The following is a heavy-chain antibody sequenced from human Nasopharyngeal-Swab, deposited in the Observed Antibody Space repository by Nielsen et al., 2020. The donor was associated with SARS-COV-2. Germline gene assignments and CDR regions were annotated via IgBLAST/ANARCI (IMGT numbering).Heavy chain of an antibody. V-gene: IGHV3-23*01. D-gene: IGHD2/OR15-2a*01. CDR1: GFTFSSYA. CDR3: AKEGSRTTVITIYWYFDL. CDR2: ISGSGGST. Sequence: GESLKISCAASGFTFSSYAMSWVRQAPGKGLEWVSAISGSGGSTYYADSVKGRFTISRDNSKNTLYPQMNSLRAGDTAVYYCAKEGSRTTVITIYWYFDLWGRGTLVTVSS. J-gene: IGHJ2*01.